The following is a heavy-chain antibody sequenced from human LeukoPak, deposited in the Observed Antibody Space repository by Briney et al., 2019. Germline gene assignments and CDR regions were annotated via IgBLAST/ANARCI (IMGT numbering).Heavy chain of an antibody. Sequence: SETLSLTCTVSGGSISSSSYYWGWIRQPPGKGLEWIGSIYYSGSTYYNPSLKSRVTISVDTSKNQFSLKLSSVTAADTAVYYCARDGDGYNPAEGDYWGQGTLVTVSS. CDR2: IYYSGST. V-gene: IGHV4-39*07. J-gene: IGHJ4*02. CDR1: GGSISSSSYY. D-gene: IGHD5-24*01. CDR3: ARDGDGYNPAEGDY.